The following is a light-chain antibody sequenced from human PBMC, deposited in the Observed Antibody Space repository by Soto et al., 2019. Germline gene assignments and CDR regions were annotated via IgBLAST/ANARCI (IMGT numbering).Light chain of an antibody. Sequence: DIQMTQSPSSLSASVGDRVTITCRASQSISSYLNWYQQKPGKAPKLLIYAASSLQSGVPSRFSGGRSGTAFTLTISRLQPEDFATYYCKQSYSTPLPFGQGTKVEIK. V-gene: IGKV1-39*01. J-gene: IGKJ1*01. CDR3: KQSYSTPLP. CDR2: AAS. CDR1: QSISSY.